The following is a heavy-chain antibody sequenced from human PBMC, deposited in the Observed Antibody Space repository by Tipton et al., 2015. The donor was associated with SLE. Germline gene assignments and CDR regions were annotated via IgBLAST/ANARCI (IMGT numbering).Heavy chain of an antibody. CDR3: ASYDSLGY. J-gene: IGHJ4*02. V-gene: IGHV4-61*02. D-gene: IGHD3-3*01. CDR2: IYTSGST. CDR1: GGSISSGSYY. Sequence: TLSLTCTVSGGSISSGSYYWSWIRQPAGKGLEWIGRIYTSGSTNYNPSLKSRVTISVDTSKNQFSLKLSPVTAADTAVYYCASYDSLGYWGQGTLVTVSS.